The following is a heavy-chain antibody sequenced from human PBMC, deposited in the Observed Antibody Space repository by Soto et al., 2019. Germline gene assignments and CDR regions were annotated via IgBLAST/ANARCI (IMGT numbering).Heavy chain of an antibody. CDR1: GGSISSSSYY. CDR2: IYYSGST. Sequence: QLQLQESGPGLVKPSETLSLTCTVSGGSISSSSYYWGWIRQPPGKGLEWIGSIYYSGSTYYNPSLKSRVTISVDTFKNQFSLKLSSVTAADTAVYYCARRRIVGATKYNWFDPWGQGTLVTVSS. V-gene: IGHV4-39*01. CDR3: ARRRIVGATKYNWFDP. J-gene: IGHJ5*02. D-gene: IGHD1-26*01.